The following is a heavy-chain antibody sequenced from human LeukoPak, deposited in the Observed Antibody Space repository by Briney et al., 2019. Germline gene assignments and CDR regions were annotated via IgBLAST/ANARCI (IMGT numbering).Heavy chain of an antibody. CDR2: IYYSGST. D-gene: IGHD4-17*01. Sequence: SETLSLTCTISGGSISSYYWSWIRQPPGKGLEWIGYIYYSGSTNYNPSLKSRVTISVDTSKNQFSPKLSSVTAADTAVYYCARRSDYGDAGFDYWGQGTPVTVSS. CDR3: ARRSDYGDAGFDY. J-gene: IGHJ4*02. CDR1: GGSISSYY. V-gene: IGHV4-59*08.